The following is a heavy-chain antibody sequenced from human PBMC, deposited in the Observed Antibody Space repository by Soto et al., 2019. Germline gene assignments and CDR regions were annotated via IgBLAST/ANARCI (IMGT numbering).Heavy chain of an antibody. Sequence: LETLSLTCTVSGGSISSSSYYWGWIRQPPGKGLEWIGSIYYSGSTYYNPSLKSRVTISVDTSKNQFSLKLSSVTAADTAVYYCARHRYFRRYYGVDVWGQGTTVTVSS. CDR2: IYYSGST. CDR1: GGSISSSSYY. V-gene: IGHV4-39*01. J-gene: IGHJ6*02. D-gene: IGHD3-16*02. CDR3: ARHRYFRRYYGVDV.